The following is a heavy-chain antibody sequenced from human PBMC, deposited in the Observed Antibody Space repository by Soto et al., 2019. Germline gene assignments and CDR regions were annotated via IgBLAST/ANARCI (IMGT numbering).Heavy chain of an antibody. CDR3: ASGYYDSSGYSIDY. V-gene: IGHV1-69*01. D-gene: IGHD3-22*01. J-gene: IGHJ4*02. CDR2: LIVILGTT. Sequence: QVQLVQSGAEVRKPGSSVNVSCQSFGGSFSSYAFSWVRQATGQGIEWMGGLIVILGTTNYAQKCKGSVTFTADESSSTAYMEVSSLESEDTAIYYCASGYYDSSGYSIDYWGQVTQVTVSA. CDR1: GGSFSSYA.